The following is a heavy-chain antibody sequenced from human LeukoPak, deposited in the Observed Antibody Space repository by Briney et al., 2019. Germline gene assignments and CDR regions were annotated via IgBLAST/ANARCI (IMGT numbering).Heavy chain of an antibody. D-gene: IGHD3-9*01. CDR3: AKFRLSNYDILTGYYYYFDY. J-gene: IGHJ4*02. V-gene: IGHV3-21*01. CDR1: GFSFSSYS. CDR2: IAGSGGYI. Sequence: GGSLRLSCAASGFSFSSYSMIWVRQAPGKGLEWVSSIAGSGGYIYYADSVEGRFTISRDNAKNSLYLQMNSLRAEDTAVYYCAKFRLSNYDILTGYYYYFDYWGQGTLVTVSS.